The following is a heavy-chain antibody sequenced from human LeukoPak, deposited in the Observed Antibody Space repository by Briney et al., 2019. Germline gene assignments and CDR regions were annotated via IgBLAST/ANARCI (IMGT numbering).Heavy chain of an antibody. CDR3: AKNQKPRSPYYDFWFDY. J-gene: IGHJ4*02. D-gene: IGHD3-3*01. V-gene: IGHV3-23*01. Sequence: GGSLRLSCAASGFTFSSYAMSWVRQAPGKGLEWVSAISGSGGSTYYADSVKGRFTISRDNSKNTLYLQMNSLRAEDTAVYYCAKNQKPRSPYYDFWFDYWGQGTLVTVSS. CDR2: ISGSGGST. CDR1: GFTFSSYA.